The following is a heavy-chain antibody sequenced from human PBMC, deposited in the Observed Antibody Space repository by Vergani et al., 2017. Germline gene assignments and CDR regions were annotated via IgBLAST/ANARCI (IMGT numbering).Heavy chain of an antibody. J-gene: IGHJ4*02. CDR2: INPSGGST. CDR1: GYTFTNYY. D-gene: IGHD5-18*01. CDR3: AREAPLIQLWLPYCDY. V-gene: IGHV1-46*01. Sequence: QVLLVQSGAEVKKPGASVRVSCKTSGYTFTNYYIHWVRQAPGQGLEWMGIINPSGGSTTYAQQFQGRLTMTRDTSTSTVYMDLSNLRSEDTAVYYCAREAPLIQLWLPYCDYWGQGTLVTVSS.